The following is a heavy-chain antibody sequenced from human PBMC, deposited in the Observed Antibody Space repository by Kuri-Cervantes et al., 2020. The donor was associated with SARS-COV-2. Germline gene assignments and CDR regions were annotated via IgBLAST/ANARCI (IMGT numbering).Heavy chain of an antibody. CDR3: ARATATNIVLMVYAKAPDAFDI. D-gene: IGHD2-8*01. CDR1: GGSISSGDYY. V-gene: IGHV4-30-4*08. CDR2: IYYSGST. J-gene: IGHJ3*02. Sequence: SETLSLTCTVSGGSISSGDYYWSRIRQPPGKGLEWIGYIYYSGSTYYNPSLKSRVTISVDTSKNQFSLKLSSVTAADTAVYYCARATATNIVLMVYAKAPDAFDIWGQGTMVTVSS.